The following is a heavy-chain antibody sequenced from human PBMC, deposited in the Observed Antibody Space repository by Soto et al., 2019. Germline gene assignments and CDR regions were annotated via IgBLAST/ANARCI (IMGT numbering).Heavy chain of an antibody. V-gene: IGHV4-39*01. CDR2: IYYRGST. D-gene: IGHD6-19*01. CDR3: ARRRYSSGWYAAFDI. Sequence: QLQLQESGPGLVKPSETLSLTCTVSGGSISSSSYYWGWFRQPPGKGLEWIGSIYYRGSTYYNPTHKRRVTISADTSKNQFSLKLSSVTAADTAVYYCARRRYSSGWYAAFDIWGQGTMVTVSS. CDR1: GGSISSSSYY. J-gene: IGHJ3*02.